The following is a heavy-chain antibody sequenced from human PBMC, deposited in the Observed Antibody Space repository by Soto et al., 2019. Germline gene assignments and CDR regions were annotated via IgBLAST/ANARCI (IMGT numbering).Heavy chain of an antibody. D-gene: IGHD3-10*01. V-gene: IGHV4-59*08. Sequence: SETLSLTCTVSGGSISSYYWSWIRQPPGKGLEWIGYIYYSGSTNYNPSLKSRVTISVDTSKNQFSLKLSSVTAADTAVYYCATHTPYGSGSYYYYYYMDVWGKGTTVTVSS. CDR2: IYYSGST. CDR3: ATHTPYGSGSYYYYYYMDV. CDR1: GGSISSYY. J-gene: IGHJ6*03.